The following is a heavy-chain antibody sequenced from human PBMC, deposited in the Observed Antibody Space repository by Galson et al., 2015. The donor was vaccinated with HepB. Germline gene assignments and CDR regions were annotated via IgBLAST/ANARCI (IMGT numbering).Heavy chain of an antibody. V-gene: IGHV1-18*01. Sequence: SVKVSCKASGYTFTSYGISWVRQAPGQGLEWMGWISAYNGNTNYAQKPQGRVTMTTDTSTSTAYMELRSLRSDDTAVYYCARGPPVWGIWGSYRSYYFDYWGQGTLVTVSS. D-gene: IGHD3-16*02. CDR1: GYTFTSYG. J-gene: IGHJ4*02. CDR3: ARGPPVWGIWGSYRSYYFDY. CDR2: ISAYNGNT.